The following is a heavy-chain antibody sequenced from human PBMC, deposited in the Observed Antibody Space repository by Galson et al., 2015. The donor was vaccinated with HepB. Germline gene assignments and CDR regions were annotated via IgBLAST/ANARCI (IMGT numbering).Heavy chain of an antibody. D-gene: IGHD3-22*01. CDR2: ISGSGGST. Sequence: SLRLSCAASGFTFSSYAMSWVRQAPGKGLEWVSAISGSGGSTYYADSVKGRFTISRDNSKNTLYLQMNSLRAEDTAVYYCAKTGSITMIVVVITPLDYWGQGTLVTVSS. CDR1: GFTFSSYA. V-gene: IGHV3-23*01. CDR3: AKTGSITMIVVVITPLDY. J-gene: IGHJ4*02.